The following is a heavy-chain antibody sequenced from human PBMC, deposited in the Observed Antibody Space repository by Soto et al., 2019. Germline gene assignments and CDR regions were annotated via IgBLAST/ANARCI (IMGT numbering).Heavy chain of an antibody. D-gene: IGHD4-17*01. CDR2: ITYSSYI. CDR3: ARSLDYGDYVFDH. Sequence: PGGSLRLSCSASGFTFSDYYMTWIRQAPGKGLEWISYITYSSYINYAASVKGRFTISRDNAKNSVYLQMNSLRAEDTAVYYCARSLDYGDYVFDHWGPGTLVTVSS. CDR1: GFTFSDYY. J-gene: IGHJ4*02. V-gene: IGHV3-11*06.